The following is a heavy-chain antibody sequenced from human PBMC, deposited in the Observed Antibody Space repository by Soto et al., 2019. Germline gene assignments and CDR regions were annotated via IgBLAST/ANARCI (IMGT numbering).Heavy chain of an antibody. D-gene: IGHD6-19*01. CDR1: GASVTSDSYH. V-gene: IGHV4-61*01. CDR3: AICKAGAGGNGF. CDR2: QTGST. Sequence: QVHLQESGPGLIKPSETLSLTCSVSGASVTSDSYHWTWIRQPPGKGLEWIGQTGSTNYNPSLKSRITISVDTSKNQFSLNLDSVTAADTAIYYCAICKAGAGGNGFWGQGTLVIVSS. J-gene: IGHJ4*02.